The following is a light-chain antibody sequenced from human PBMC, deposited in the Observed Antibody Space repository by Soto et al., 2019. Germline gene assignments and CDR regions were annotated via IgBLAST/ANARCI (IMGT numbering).Light chain of an antibody. Sequence: VLTQPPSASGTPGQRVTISCSGSSSNIGSNTVSWYQQLPGTAPKLLIYSNNQRPSGVPDRFSGSKSGTSASLAISGLQSEDEADYYCAEWDDSLNGYVFGTGTKVTVL. J-gene: IGLJ1*01. CDR2: SNN. V-gene: IGLV1-44*01. CDR1: SSNIGSNT. CDR3: AEWDDSLNGYV.